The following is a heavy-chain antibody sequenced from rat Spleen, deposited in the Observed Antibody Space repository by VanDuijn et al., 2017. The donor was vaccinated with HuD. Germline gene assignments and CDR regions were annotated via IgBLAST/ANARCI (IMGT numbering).Heavy chain of an antibody. Sequence: EVKLVESGGALVQPGRSLKLSCVASGFNFNDYWMGWVRQAPGKGLEWVASITNTGGSTYYPDSVKGRFTISRDNAKSTLYLQMNSLRSEDTATYYCAKGGGYYGPYVMDAWGQGASVTVSS. CDR1: GFNFNDYW. CDR2: ITNTGGST. CDR3: AKGGGYYGPYVMDA. V-gene: IGHV5-31*01. D-gene: IGHD1-6*01. J-gene: IGHJ4*01.